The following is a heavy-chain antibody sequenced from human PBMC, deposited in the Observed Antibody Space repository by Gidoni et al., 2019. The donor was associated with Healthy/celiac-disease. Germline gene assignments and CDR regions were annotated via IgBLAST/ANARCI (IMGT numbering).Heavy chain of an antibody. V-gene: IGHV4-31*02. Sequence: GSTYYNPSLKSRVTISVDTSKNQFSLKLSSVTAADTAVYYCARMSGEMATIPDFDYWGQGTLVTVSS. CDR2: GST. CDR3: ARMSGEMATIPDFDY. J-gene: IGHJ4*02. D-gene: IGHD5-12*01.